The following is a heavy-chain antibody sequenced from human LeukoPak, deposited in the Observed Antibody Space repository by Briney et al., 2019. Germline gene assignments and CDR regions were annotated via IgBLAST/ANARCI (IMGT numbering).Heavy chain of an antibody. J-gene: IGHJ4*01. CDR1: GFILNNYG. Sequence: PGGSLSLSCEASGFILNNYGMHWVRQAPGKGLEWVAGIWYDGTNKYYADSVKGRFTISRANSNNTLYLQMSNLRVEDTAVYYCAKGTRGSWSEGFDYWGHGTLVTVSS. CDR3: AKGTRGSWSEGFDY. V-gene: IGHV3-33*06. D-gene: IGHD1-1*01. CDR2: IWYDGTNK.